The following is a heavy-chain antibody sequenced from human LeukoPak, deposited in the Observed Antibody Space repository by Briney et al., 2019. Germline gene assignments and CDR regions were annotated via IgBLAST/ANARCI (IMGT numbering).Heavy chain of an antibody. J-gene: IGHJ6*02. CDR3: ARDRTTPAPRYCSSDSCYSDGMDV. V-gene: IGHV3-33*01. CDR1: GFTFSNYG. D-gene: IGHD2-15*01. Sequence: GGSLRLSCAASGFTFSNYGMHWVRQAPGKGLEWVAVIWYDGSNKYYADSVKGRFTISRDNSKNTLSLQMNSLRAEDTAAYYCARDRTTPAPRYCSSDSCYSDGMDVWGQGTTVTVSS. CDR2: IWYDGSNK.